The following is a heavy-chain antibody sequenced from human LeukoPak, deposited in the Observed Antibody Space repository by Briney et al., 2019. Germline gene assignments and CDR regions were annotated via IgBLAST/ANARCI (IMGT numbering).Heavy chain of an antibody. Sequence: GGSLRLSCAASGFTFSSYAMHWVRQAPGKGLEWVAVISYDGSNKYYADSVKGRFTISRGNSKNTLYLQMNSLRAEDTAVYYCARDEGYSGIFDYWGRGTLVTVSS. CDR3: ARDEGYSGIFDY. D-gene: IGHD5-12*01. CDR2: ISYDGSNK. J-gene: IGHJ4*02. CDR1: GFTFSSYA. V-gene: IGHV3-30*04.